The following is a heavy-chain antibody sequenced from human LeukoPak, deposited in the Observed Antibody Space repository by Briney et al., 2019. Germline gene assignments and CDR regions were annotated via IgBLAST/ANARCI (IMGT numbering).Heavy chain of an antibody. D-gene: IGHD3-16*01. V-gene: IGHV1-2*02. CDR1: GYTFTVYY. CDR3: ARRPNANSFDY. CDR2: INPKSGGT. Sequence: ASVKVSCKASGYTFTVYYMHWIRQAPGQGLEWMGWINPKSGGTNYAQKFQGRVTMTRDTSTSTAYMELSRLRSDDTAVYYCARRPNANSFDYWGQGTLVTVSS. J-gene: IGHJ4*02.